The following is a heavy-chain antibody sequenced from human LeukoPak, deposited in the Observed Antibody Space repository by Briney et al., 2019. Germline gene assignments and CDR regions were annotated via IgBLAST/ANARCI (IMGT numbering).Heavy chain of an antibody. CDR2: ISGRGEST. J-gene: IGHJ4*02. Sequence: GGSLRLSCAASGFTFSSYAVSWVRQSLGKGLKWVSGISGRGESTCYADPVKGRFTISRDYSKNTVYLQMNSLRAEDTALYYCAASLDLAVYGIDYWGQGTLVTVSS. D-gene: IGHD2-8*02. V-gene: IGHV3-23*01. CDR1: GFTFSSYA. CDR3: AASLDLAVYGIDY.